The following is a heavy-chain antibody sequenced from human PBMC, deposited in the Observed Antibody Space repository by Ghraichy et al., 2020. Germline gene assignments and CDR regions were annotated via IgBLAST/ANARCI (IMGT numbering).Heavy chain of an antibody. CDR2: IYYSGIT. CDR3: ARYMVPPRTGYFDY. J-gene: IGHJ4*02. D-gene: IGHD3-10*01. CDR1: GGSISSGGYY. Sequence: SETLSLTCTVSGGSISSGGYYWSWIRQRPGEGLEWIGNIYYSGITYYNPSLKTRVTISLDTSKNQFSLQLSSVTAADTAVYYCARYMVPPRTGYFDYWGQGTLVTVSS. V-gene: IGHV4-31*03.